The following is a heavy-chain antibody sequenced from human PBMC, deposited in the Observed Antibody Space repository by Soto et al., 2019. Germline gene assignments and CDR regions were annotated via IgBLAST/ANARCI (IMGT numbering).Heavy chain of an antibody. J-gene: IGHJ6*02. CDR3: ARGGDILTGYYKTYYGMDV. CDR1: GYTFTGYY. CDR2: INPNSGGT. Sequence: ASVKVSCKASGYTFTGYYMHWVRQAPGQGLEWMGWINPNSGGTNYAQKFQGWVTMTRDTSISTAYMELSRLRSDDTAVYYCARGGDILTGYYKTYYGMDVWGQGTTVTVSS. D-gene: IGHD3-9*01. V-gene: IGHV1-2*04.